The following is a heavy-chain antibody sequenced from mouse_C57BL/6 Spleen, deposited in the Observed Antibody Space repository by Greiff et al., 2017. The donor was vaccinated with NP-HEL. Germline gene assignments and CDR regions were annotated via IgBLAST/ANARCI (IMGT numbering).Heavy chain of an antibody. D-gene: IGHD2-4*01. CDR1: GFSLTSYG. J-gene: IGHJ3*01. CDR3: ARNQGRLPAWFAY. Sequence: QVQLQQSGPGLVQPSQSLSITCTVSGFSLTSYGVHWVRQSPGKGLEWLGVIWSGGSTDYNAAFISRLSISKDNSKSQVFFKMNSLQADDTAIYYCARNQGRLPAWFAYWGQGTLVTVSA. V-gene: IGHV2-2*01. CDR2: IWSGGST.